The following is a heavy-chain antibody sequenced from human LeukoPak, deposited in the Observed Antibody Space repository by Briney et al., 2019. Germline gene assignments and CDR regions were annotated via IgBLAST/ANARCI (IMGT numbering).Heavy chain of an antibody. CDR2: TYYRSKWYN. CDR1: GDSVSSNSAA. D-gene: IGHD3-3*01. Sequence: SQILSLTCALSGDSVSSNSAAWNWIRQSPSRGLEWLGRTYYRSKWYNDYAVSVKSRITINPDTSKNQFSLQLNSVTPEDTAVYYCAREPYDFWSGYSSYFDYWGQGTLVTVSS. CDR3: AREPYDFWSGYSSYFDY. V-gene: IGHV6-1*01. J-gene: IGHJ4*02.